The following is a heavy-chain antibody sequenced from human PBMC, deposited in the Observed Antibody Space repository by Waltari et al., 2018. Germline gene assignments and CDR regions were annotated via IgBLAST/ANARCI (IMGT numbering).Heavy chain of an antibody. J-gene: IGHJ4*02. CDR3: AHRLLEYNWNDGYFDF. CDR2: IYWNDYE. Sequence: QITLKESGPTLVKPTQTLTLTCTFSGFSLTTSGVGVGWIRQPPGKALEWLALIYWNDYEHYNPSLKSRLTITKGTSRNQVVLTMINMDPVDTATYYCAHRLLEYNWNDGYFDFWGQGTLVTVS. CDR1: GFSLTTSGVG. V-gene: IGHV2-5*01. D-gene: IGHD1-1*01.